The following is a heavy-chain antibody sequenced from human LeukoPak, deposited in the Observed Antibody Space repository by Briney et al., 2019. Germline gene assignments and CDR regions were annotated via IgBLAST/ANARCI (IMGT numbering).Heavy chain of an antibody. V-gene: IGHV3-21*01. CDR1: GFTFCSYS. D-gene: IGHD1-26*01. Sequence: GGSLRLSCAASGFTFCSYSMNWVRQAPGKGLEWVSSISSSSSYIYYADSVKGRFTISRDNAKNSLYLQMNSLRAEDTAVYYCARVRWELDYDAFDIWGQGTMVTVSS. CDR3: ARVRWELDYDAFDI. J-gene: IGHJ3*02. CDR2: ISSSSSYI.